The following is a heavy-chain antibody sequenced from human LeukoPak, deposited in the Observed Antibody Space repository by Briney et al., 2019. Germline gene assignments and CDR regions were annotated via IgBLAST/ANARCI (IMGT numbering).Heavy chain of an antibody. Sequence: ASVKVSCKASGYTFTEYYMHWVRQAPGQGLEWMGWINPNSGGANYAEKFQGRVTMTRDTSISTAYMELSRLRYDDTALYYCARGQSLNDYWGLGTLVTVSS. CDR2: INPNSGGA. CDR1: GYTFTEYY. J-gene: IGHJ4*02. V-gene: IGHV1-2*02. CDR3: ARGQSLNDY.